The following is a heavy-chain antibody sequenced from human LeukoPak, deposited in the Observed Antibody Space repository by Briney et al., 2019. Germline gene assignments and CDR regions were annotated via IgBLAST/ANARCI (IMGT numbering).Heavy chain of an antibody. J-gene: IGHJ6*03. CDR3: ASSGYGSSKQGDYYYMDV. CDR2: IIPIFGTA. D-gene: IGHD6-13*01. Sequence: SVKVSCKASGGTFSSYAISWVRQAPGQGLEWMGGIIPIFGTANYAQKFQGGVTITTDESTSTAYMELSSLRSEDTAVYYCASSGYGSSKQGDYYYMDVWGKGTTVTVSS. CDR1: GGTFSSYA. V-gene: IGHV1-69*05.